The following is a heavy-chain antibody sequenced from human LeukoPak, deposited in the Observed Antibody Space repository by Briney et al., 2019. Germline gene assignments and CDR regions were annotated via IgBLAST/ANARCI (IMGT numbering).Heavy chain of an antibody. CDR2: IIPIFGRT. J-gene: IGHJ4*02. CDR3: ARETGTMRRYFDY. Sequence: SVKVSCKTSGGTFSSYAISWVRQAPGQGLEWMGRIIPIFGRTSYAQKFRDRVTITADKSTGTAYMELSSLRSDDTAVYYCARETGTMRRYFDYWGQGTLVTVSS. D-gene: IGHD1-7*01. V-gene: IGHV1-69*04. CDR1: GGTFSSYA.